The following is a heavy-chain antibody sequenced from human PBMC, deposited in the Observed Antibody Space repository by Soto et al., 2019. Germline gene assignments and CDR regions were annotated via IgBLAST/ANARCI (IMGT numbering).Heavy chain of an antibody. D-gene: IGHD2-15*01. CDR2: IYYSGST. V-gene: IGHV4-59*01. CDR1: GGSISSYY. Sequence: PSETLSLTCTVSGGSISSYYWSCIRQPPGKGLEWIGYIYYSGSTNYNPSLKSRVTISVDTSKNQFSLKLSSVTAADTAVYYCAREGYCSGGSCYAPGSNWFDPWGQGTLVTVS. CDR3: AREGYCSGGSCYAPGSNWFDP. J-gene: IGHJ5*02.